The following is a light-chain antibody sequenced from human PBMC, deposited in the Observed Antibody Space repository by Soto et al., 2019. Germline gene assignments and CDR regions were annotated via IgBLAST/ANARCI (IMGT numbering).Light chain of an antibody. CDR3: QQYGSSPIT. Sequence: EIVLTQSPGTLSLSPGERATLSCRASQSVSSNYLAWYQQKPGQAPRVLIYVASSRATGIPDRFRGSGSGTDFTLTISRLEPEDFAVYYCQQYGSSPITFGQGTRLEIK. J-gene: IGKJ5*01. CDR2: VAS. CDR1: QSVSSNY. V-gene: IGKV3-20*01.